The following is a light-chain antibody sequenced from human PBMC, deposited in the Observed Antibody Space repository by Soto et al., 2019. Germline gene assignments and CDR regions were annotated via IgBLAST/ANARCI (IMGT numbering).Light chain of an antibody. J-gene: IGKJ1*01. CDR1: QSVSNNY. Sequence: ELVFTQSPGTLSLSPGARATLSCRASQSVSNNYLAWYKQKPGQAPRLLIYGASNRATGIPDRFSGSGSGTEFPLTISRMEPEDFALYYCQQYGSSGTFGQGTKVDIK. V-gene: IGKV3-20*01. CDR3: QQYGSSGT. CDR2: GAS.